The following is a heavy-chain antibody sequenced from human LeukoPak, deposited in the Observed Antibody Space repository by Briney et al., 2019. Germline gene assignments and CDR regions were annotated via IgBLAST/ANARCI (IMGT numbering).Heavy chain of an antibody. CDR3: AKDDSMGCMLWDYYYYMDV. D-gene: IGHD2-8*01. J-gene: IGHJ6*03. Sequence: GGSLRLSCAASGFTFSSYGMHWVRQAPGKGLEWVAFIRYDGSNKYYADSVEGRFTISRDNSKNTLYLQMNSLRAEDTAVYYCAKDDSMGCMLWDYYYYMDVWGKGTTVTVSS. V-gene: IGHV3-30*02. CDR2: IRYDGSNK. CDR1: GFTFSSYG.